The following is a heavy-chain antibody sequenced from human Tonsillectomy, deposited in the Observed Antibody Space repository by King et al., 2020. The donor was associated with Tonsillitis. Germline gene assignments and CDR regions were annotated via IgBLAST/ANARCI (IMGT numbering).Heavy chain of an antibody. V-gene: IGHV3-30*02. Sequence: VQLVESGGGVVQPGGSLRLSCAASGFTFSSYGMHWVRQAPGKGLEWVAFIRYDGSNKYYADSGKGRFTISRDNSKNTLYQQMNSLRAADPSVYYCAKPLTAAIGTAFDYWGQGTLVTVSS. CDR1: GFTFSSYG. J-gene: IGHJ4*02. D-gene: IGHD6-13*01. CDR3: AKPLTAAIGTAFDY. CDR2: IRYDGSNK.